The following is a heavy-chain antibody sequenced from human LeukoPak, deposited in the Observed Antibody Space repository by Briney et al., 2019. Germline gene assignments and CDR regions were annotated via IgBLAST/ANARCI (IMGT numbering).Heavy chain of an antibody. CDR1: GYTFTSYG. D-gene: IGHD6-6*01. CDR2: ISAYNGNT. V-gene: IGHV1-18*01. J-gene: IGHJ5*02. Sequence: ASVKVSCKASGYTFTSYGIGWVRQAPGQGLEWMGWISAYNGNTNYAQKLQGRVTMTTDTSTSTAYMELRSLRSDDTAVYYCARSPYSSSYFRFDPWGQGTLVTVSS. CDR3: ARSPYSSSYFRFDP.